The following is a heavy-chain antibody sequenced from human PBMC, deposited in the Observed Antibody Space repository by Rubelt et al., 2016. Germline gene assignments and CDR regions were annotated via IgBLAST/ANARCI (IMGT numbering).Heavy chain of an antibody. V-gene: IGHV1-18*01. CDR1: GYTFPSYG. D-gene: IGHD1-1*01. Sequence: QVQLVQSGAEVKKPGASVKVSCKASGYTFPSYGISWVRQAPGQGLEWMGWISAYNGNTNYGKKLQGRVTMTTDTSTSTAYMELRSRRSDDTAVDYCARDAGSDPGDAFDIWGQGTMVTVSS. J-gene: IGHJ3*02. CDR2: ISAYNGNT. CDR3: ARDAGSDPGDAFDI.